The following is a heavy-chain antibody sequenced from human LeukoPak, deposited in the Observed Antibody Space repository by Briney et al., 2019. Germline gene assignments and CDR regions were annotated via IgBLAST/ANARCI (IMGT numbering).Heavy chain of an antibody. J-gene: IGHJ3*02. D-gene: IGHD2-15*01. CDR3: AKSQCSGGSCYLDAFDI. V-gene: IGHV3-23*01. CDR2: ISGSGGST. Sequence: GGSLRLSCAASGFTFSSYAMSWVRQAPGKGLEWGSAISGSGGSTYYADSVKGRFTISRDNSKNTLYLQMNSLRAEDTAVYYCAKSQCSGGSCYLDAFDIWGQGTMVTVSS. CDR1: GFTFSSYA.